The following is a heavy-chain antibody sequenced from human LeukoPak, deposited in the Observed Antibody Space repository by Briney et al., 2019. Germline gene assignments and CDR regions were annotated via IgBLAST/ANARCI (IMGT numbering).Heavy chain of an antibody. V-gene: IGHV1-69*04. J-gene: IGHJ4*02. CDR2: IIPILGIA. Sequence: SVKVSCKASGGTFSSYTISWVRQAPGQGLEWMGRIIPILGIANYAQKFQGRVTITADESTSTAYMELSSLRSEDTAVYYCARDPDSGYLDYWGQGTLVTVSS. CDR3: ARDPDSGYLDY. CDR1: GGTFSSYT. D-gene: IGHD1-26*01.